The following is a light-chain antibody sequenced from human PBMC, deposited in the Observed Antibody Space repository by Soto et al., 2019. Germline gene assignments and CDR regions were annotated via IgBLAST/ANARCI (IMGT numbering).Light chain of an antibody. CDR1: QYITIY. V-gene: IGKV3-11*01. J-gene: IGKJ5*01. CDR3: QQRADWPIT. CDR2: DAS. Sequence: EIVLTHSPSTIFVSXAAGATRAXXASQYITIYLAWCQQKPGQAPRLLIYDASNRATGIPARFSGSGSGTDFTLTISSLEPDDFAVYYCQQRADWPITFGQGTRLEIK.